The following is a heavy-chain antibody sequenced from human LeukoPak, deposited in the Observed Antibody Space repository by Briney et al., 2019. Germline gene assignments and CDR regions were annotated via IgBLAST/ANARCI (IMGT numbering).Heavy chain of an antibody. CDR1: GFTFYDYY. Sequence: GGSLRLSCAASGFTFYDYYMSWIRQAPGEGLDWVSYISNGGGRISYADSVKGRFTISRDNTKNSLYLHMDSLRADDTAVYYCARGFSSYPAEWGQGTLVTISS. J-gene: IGHJ4*02. CDR2: ISNGGGRI. V-gene: IGHV3-11*01. CDR3: ARGFSSYPAE. D-gene: IGHD3-16*02.